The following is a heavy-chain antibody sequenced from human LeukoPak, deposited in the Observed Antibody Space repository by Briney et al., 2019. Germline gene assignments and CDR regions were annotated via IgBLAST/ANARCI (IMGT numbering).Heavy chain of an antibody. V-gene: IGHV3-23*01. CDR1: GFTFTSFW. CDR3: ARKGIGSSRYQNMDV. CDR2: ISIDGGRT. Sequence: GGSLGLSCAASGFTFTSFWMTWVRQSPGKGLEWVSTISIDGGRTYYADSVKGRFTVSRDTSKNTLYLQMNSLRAEDTAVYYCARKGIGSSRYQNMDVWGKGTTVTVSS. J-gene: IGHJ6*03. D-gene: IGHD6-25*01.